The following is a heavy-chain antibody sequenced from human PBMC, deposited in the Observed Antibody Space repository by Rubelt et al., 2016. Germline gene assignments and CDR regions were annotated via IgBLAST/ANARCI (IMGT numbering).Heavy chain of an antibody. CDR3: ASSKTEITIFGVVIDAIPLDY. J-gene: IGHJ4*02. CDR1: GFTFSADA. CDR2: ISYDGSKK. Sequence: GRSLRLSCAASGFTFSADAMHWVRQTPGKGLEWVASISYDGSKKYYADSVKGRFTISRDNSENTLFLQMNSLRPEDTAVYYCASSKTEITIFGVVIDAIPLDYWGQGTLVTVSS. V-gene: IGHV3-30*04. D-gene: IGHD3-3*01.